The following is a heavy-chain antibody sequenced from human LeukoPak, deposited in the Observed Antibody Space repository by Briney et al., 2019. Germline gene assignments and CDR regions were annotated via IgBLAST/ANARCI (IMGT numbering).Heavy chain of an antibody. CDR3: ARTIFGVVITDCYYGMDV. CDR2: IIPIFGTA. CDR1: GGTFSSYA. Sequence: ASVKVSCKASGGTFSSYAISWVRQVPGQGLEWMGGIIPIFGTANYAQKFQGRVTITADESTSTAYMELSSLRSEDTAVYYCARTIFGVVITDCYYGMDVWGQGTTVAVSS. J-gene: IGHJ6*02. D-gene: IGHD3-3*01. V-gene: IGHV1-69*13.